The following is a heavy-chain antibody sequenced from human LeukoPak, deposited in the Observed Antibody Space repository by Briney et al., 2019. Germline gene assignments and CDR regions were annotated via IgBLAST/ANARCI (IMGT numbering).Heavy chain of an antibody. CDR3: ARALGYRGVSSAFDI. CDR2: ISSSSTI. D-gene: IGHD3-10*01. CDR1: GFTFSSYS. J-gene: IGHJ3*02. Sequence: PGGSLRLSCAASGFTFSSYSMNWVRQAPGKGLEWVSYISSSSTIYYADSVKGRFTISRDNAKNSLYLQMNSLRAEDTAVYYCARALGYRGVSSAFDIWGQGTMVTVSS. V-gene: IGHV3-48*01.